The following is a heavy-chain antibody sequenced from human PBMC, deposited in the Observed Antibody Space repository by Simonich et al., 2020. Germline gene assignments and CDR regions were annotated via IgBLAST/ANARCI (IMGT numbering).Heavy chain of an antibody. D-gene: IGHD6-13*01. CDR2: IYYSEST. J-gene: IGHJ3*02. Sequence: QLQLQESGPGLVKPSETLSLTCTVSGGSISSSSYYWGWIRQPPGKGLEWIGSIYYSESTHYHPSLKPRVTISVDTSKYQFSLKLRSVNAAEKAVYYCARHAGFAFDIWGQGTMVTVSS. CDR1: GGSISSSSYY. V-gene: IGHV4-39*01. CDR3: ARHAGFAFDI.